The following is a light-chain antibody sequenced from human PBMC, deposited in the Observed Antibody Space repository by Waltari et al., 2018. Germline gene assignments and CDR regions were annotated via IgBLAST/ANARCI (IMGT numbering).Light chain of an antibody. CDR3: QVWDSSLVV. Sequence: SYELTQPLPVSVALGQTARITWGGNNIGSKNVHWYPQKPGQAPVLVIYRDSNRPSGIPERFSGSNSGNTATLTISRAQAGDEADYYCQVWDSSLVVFGGGTKLTVL. CDR2: RDS. V-gene: IGLV3-9*01. CDR1: NIGSKN. J-gene: IGLJ2*01.